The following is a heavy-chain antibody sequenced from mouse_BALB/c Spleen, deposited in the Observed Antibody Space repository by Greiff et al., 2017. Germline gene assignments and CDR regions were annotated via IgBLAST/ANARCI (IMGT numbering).Heavy chain of an antibody. CDR3: ASPSSYDWYFDV. V-gene: IGHV5-6-5*01. Sequence: EVHLVESGGGLVKPGGSLKLSCAASGFTFSSYAMSWVRQTPEKRLEWVASISSGGSTYYPDSVKGRFTISRDNARNILYLQMSSLRSEDTAMYYCASPSSYDWYFDVWGAGTTVTVSS. J-gene: IGHJ1*01. D-gene: IGHD1-1*01. CDR1: GFTFSSYA. CDR2: ISSGGST.